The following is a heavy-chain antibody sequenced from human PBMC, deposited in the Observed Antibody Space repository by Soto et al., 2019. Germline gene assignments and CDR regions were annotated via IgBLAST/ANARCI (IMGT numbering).Heavy chain of an antibody. J-gene: IGHJ4*02. V-gene: IGHV3-23*01. D-gene: IGHD1-26*01. Sequence: GGSLRLSCAASGFIFSNYVISWVRQAPGKGLEWVSSISDSGGTSYYADSVKSRITISRDNTKNTPHLQMNSLRAEDTAIYYCAKHARALLTFDYWGRGTLVTVSS. CDR2: ISDSGGTS. CDR3: AKHARALLTFDY. CDR1: GFIFSNYV.